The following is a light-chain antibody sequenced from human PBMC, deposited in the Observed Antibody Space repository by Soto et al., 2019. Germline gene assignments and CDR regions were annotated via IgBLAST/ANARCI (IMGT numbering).Light chain of an antibody. CDR1: QSISNW. CDR2: KTS. Sequence: DIQMTQSPSTLSASVGDRVTFTCRASQSISNWLAWYQQKPGKAPKLLIYKTSNLASGVPSRFSGSGSGTDFPLTSSSLQPDDVANYYCQQYKSFSLTFGGGTRVEVK. CDR3: QQYKSFSLT. V-gene: IGKV1-5*03. J-gene: IGKJ4*02.